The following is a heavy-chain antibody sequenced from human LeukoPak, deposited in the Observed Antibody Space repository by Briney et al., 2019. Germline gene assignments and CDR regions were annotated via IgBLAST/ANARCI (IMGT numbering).Heavy chain of an antibody. D-gene: IGHD1-26*01. CDR2: IGYRGGSI. V-gene: IGHV3-23*01. Sequence: GGSLRLSCAASGITFSNYAMSWVRQAPGKGLEWVSIIGYRGGSIYYAYSVKGRFTISRDNSKNTLYLQMNSLRAEDTAVYYCAKDPLGGGSYIFDYWGQGTLVTVSS. CDR1: GITFSNYA. CDR3: AKDPLGGGSYIFDY. J-gene: IGHJ4*02.